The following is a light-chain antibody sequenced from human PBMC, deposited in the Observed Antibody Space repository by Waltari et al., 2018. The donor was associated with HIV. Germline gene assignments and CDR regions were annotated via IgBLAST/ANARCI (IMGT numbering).Light chain of an antibody. CDR3: QQSYSMRT. Sequence: DIQMTQSPSSLSASVGDRVTITCRASQSMSTYLNWYQQKPGRAPKLLIYAASSLQSGVPSRFSGSGSGTDFTLTISSLQPEDFAIYYCQQSYSMRTFGQGTKVEIK. CDR1: QSMSTY. V-gene: IGKV1-39*01. CDR2: AAS. J-gene: IGKJ1*01.